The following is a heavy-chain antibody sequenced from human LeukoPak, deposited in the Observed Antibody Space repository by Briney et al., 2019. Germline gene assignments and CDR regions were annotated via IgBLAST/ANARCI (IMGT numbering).Heavy chain of an antibody. CDR3: ATGDYEPFEK. J-gene: IGHJ4*02. CDR2: ISDTGTT. V-gene: IGHV4-59*01. D-gene: IGHD4-17*01. CDR1: GGSISSYY. Sequence: SETLSLTCTVSGGSISSYYWNWIRQPPGKGPEWIGCISDTGTTKYNPAFKSRVTISVDTSKNQFSLKWTSVTAADTAVYFCATGDYEPFEKWGQANLVSVSS.